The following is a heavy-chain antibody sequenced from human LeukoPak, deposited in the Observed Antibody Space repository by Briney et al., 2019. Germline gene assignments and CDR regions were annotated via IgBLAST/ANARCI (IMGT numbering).Heavy chain of an antibody. CDR3: ARDKPALDTVAYYGMDV. J-gene: IGHJ6*02. Sequence: PGGSLRLSCAASGFTFSSYNMNWVRQAPGKGLEWVSSISSSSNYINYADSVKGRFTISRDNAKNSLYLQMNSLRAEDTAVYYCARDKPALDTVAYYGMDVWGQGTTVTVSS. V-gene: IGHV3-21*04. CDR1: GFTFSSYN. CDR2: ISSSSNYI. D-gene: IGHD4-23*01.